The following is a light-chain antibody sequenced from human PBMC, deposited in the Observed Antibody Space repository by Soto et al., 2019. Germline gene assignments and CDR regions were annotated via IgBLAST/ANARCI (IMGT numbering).Light chain of an antibody. CDR2: EVT. Sequence: QSVLTQPVSVSGSPGQSITISCTGTSSDVGGYNYVSWYQQHPGKAPKLMIYEVTKRPSGVSNRFSASKSGNTASLTISGLQAEDEADYYCSSFTISSTYVFGTGTKLTVL. CDR3: SSFTISSTYV. CDR1: SSDVGGYNY. J-gene: IGLJ1*01. V-gene: IGLV2-14*01.